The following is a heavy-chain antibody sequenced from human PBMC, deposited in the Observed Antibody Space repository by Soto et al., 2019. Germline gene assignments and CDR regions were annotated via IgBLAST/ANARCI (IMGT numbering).Heavy chain of an antibody. D-gene: IGHD3-9*01. CDR1: GGSISSGSYY. V-gene: IGHV4-39*07. J-gene: IGHJ6*02. CDR3: ARVKTYYDILTGLTGYYGMDV. CDR2: FSYSGST. Sequence: SETLSLTCTVSGGSISSGSYYWDWIRQPPGKGLEWIGSFSYSGSTYYNPSLKSRVTISVDTSKNQFSLKLSSVTAADTAVYYCARVKTYYDILTGLTGYYGMDVWGQGTTVTVSS.